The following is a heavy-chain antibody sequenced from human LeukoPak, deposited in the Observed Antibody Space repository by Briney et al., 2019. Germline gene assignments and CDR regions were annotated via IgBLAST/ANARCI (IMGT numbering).Heavy chain of an antibody. J-gene: IGHJ5*02. CDR1: GASISSSSYY. D-gene: IGHD3-3*01. CDR3: ASSLPYDFWSGYTT. Sequence: KPSETLSLTCTVSGASISSSSYYWGWIRQPPGKGLEWIGSIYYSGSTYYNPSLKSRVTISVDTSKNQFSLKLSSVTAADTAVYYCASSLPYDFWSGYTTWGQGTLVTVSS. CDR2: IYYSGST. V-gene: IGHV4-39*01.